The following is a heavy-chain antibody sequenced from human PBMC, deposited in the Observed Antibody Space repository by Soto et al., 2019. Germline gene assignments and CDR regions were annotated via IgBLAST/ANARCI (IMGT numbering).Heavy chain of an antibody. CDR2: IYPGDSDT. J-gene: IGHJ6*02. CDR1: GYRFNSYW. CDR3: ARQGIHGAYVNYVMDV. Sequence: SGESLKISCKGSGYRFNSYWIGWVRQMPGKGLEWIGMIYPGDSDTTYSPSFQGQVTMSADKSISTAYLQWSSLKASDSATYYCARQGIHGAYVNYVMDVWGQGTTVTVSS. V-gene: IGHV5-51*01. D-gene: IGHD3-16*01.